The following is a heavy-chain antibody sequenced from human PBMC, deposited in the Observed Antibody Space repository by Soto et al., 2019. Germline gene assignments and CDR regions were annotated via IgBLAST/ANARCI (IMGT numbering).Heavy chain of an antibody. Sequence: EVQLVESGGGLVKPGGSLRLSCAASGFTFRSFTMNWVRQAPGKGLEWVSTISSNSAYIYYTDALRGRFTISRDNAKTSLHLQMNSLRAEATAVYYCTRDASRDSSARGWFDPWGPGTLVTVSS. CDR2: ISSNSAYI. CDR1: GFTFRSFT. J-gene: IGHJ5*02. V-gene: IGHV3-21*02. CDR3: TRDASRDSSARGWFDP. D-gene: IGHD6-13*01.